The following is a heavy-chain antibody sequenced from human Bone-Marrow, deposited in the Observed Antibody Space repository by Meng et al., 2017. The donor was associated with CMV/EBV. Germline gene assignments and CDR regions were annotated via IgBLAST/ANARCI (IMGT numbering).Heavy chain of an antibody. J-gene: IGHJ4*02. CDR1: GGTFSSYA. CDR2: IIPTLGIA. CDR3: ARGLGGRVLRYFDRLYYFEY. Sequence: SAKIFCNASGGTFSSYAIIWVRQPPGQGLEGMGWIIPTLGIANYAQKFQGRVTTTADKSTSTPYMELSSLRSEDTAVYYCARGLGGRVLRYFDRLYYFEYWGQGPLVTVSS. D-gene: IGHD3-9*01. V-gene: IGHV1-69*10.